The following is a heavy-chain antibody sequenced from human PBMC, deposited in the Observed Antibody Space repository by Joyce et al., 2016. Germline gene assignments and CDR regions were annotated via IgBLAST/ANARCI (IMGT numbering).Heavy chain of an antibody. CDR1: GFTFNVAW. V-gene: IGHV3-15*01. J-gene: IGHJ4*02. CDR2: IKSKTSGETT. CDR3: AADVAEVAFGELDH. Sequence: EVQVAEYGGGLVKPGGSLRLSCAASGFTFNVAWMTWVRQAPGKGLEGVGRIKSKTSGETTEYAAPVKGRFTISRDDSKNTVSLQMNGLRTEDTAVYFCAADVAEVAFGELDHWGQGTLVTVSS. D-gene: IGHD3-10*01.